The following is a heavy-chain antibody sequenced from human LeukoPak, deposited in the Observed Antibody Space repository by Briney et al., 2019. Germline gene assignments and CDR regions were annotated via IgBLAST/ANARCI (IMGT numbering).Heavy chain of an antibody. J-gene: IGHJ5*02. CDR3: ANYGSGSYRFDP. CDR2: IHHSGSS. Sequence: PSETLSLTYTVSGGSISSGGYYWSWIRQHPGKGLEWIGYIHHSGSSYYNPSLKSRVIISVDTSKNQFSLKLNSVTAADTAVYYCANYGSGSYRFDPWGQGTLVTVSS. CDR1: GGSISSGGYY. V-gene: IGHV4-31*03. D-gene: IGHD3-10*01.